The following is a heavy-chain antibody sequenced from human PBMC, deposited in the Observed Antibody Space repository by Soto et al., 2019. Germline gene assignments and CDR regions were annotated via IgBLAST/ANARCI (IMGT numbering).Heavy chain of an antibody. Sequence: QVQLVESGGGVVQPGRSLRLSCAASGFTFSSYGMHWVRQAPGKGLEWVAVIWYDGSNKYYADSVKGRFTISRDNSKNTLYLQMNSLRAEDTAAYYCAREQYSSGWYENSYYYYGMDVWGQGTTVTVSS. CDR3: AREQYSSGWYENSYYYYGMDV. V-gene: IGHV3-33*01. CDR1: GFTFSSYG. D-gene: IGHD6-19*01. J-gene: IGHJ6*02. CDR2: IWYDGSNK.